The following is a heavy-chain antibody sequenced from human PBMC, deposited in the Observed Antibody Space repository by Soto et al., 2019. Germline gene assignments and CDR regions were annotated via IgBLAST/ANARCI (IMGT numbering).Heavy chain of an antibody. CDR2: IIPIFGTA. V-gene: IGHV1-69*01. CDR1: GGTFSSYA. CDR3: ACEYDYCSGSYYPPYYYYGMYV. Sequence: QVQLVQSGAEVKKPGSSVKVSCKASGGTFSSYAISWVRQSPGQGLEWMGGIIPIFGTANYAQKLQGRVTISADESTRTAYMELSSQRSEDTAVYSCACEYDYCSGSYYPPYYYYGMYVWGQGTMVTASS. J-gene: IGHJ6*02. D-gene: IGHD3-10*01.